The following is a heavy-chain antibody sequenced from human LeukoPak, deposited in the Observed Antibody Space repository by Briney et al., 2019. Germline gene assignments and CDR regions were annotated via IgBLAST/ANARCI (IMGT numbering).Heavy chain of an antibody. Sequence: SETLSLTCTVPGGSISSSSYYWGWIRQPPGKGLEWIGSIYYSGSTYYNPSLKSRVTISVDTSKNQFSLKLSSVTAADTAVYYCALREQWLPMGFDYWGQGTLVTVSS. CDR2: IYYSGST. CDR3: ALREQWLPMGFDY. J-gene: IGHJ4*02. CDR1: GGSISSSSYY. D-gene: IGHD6-19*01. V-gene: IGHV4-39*07.